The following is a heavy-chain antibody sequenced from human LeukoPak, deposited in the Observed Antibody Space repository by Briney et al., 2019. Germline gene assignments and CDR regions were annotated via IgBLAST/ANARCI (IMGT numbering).Heavy chain of an antibody. CDR1: GGSFTNNGYF. CDR3: ARGISYYFGMDV. D-gene: IGHD3-10*01. J-gene: IGHJ6*02. V-gene: IGHV4-39*01. CDR2: TSYSGST. Sequence: SETLSLTCTVSGGSFTNNGYFWGWIRQPPGKGLEWIGSTSYSGSTYYNPSLKSRVTISVDTSKNQFSLKLRSVTAADTAVYHCARGISYYFGMDVWGQGTTVTVSS.